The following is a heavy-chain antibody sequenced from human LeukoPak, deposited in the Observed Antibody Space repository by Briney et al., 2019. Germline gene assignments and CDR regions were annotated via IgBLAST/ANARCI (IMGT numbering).Heavy chain of an antibody. CDR1: GGSFSGYY. Sequence: SETLSLTCAVYGGSFSGYYWSWIRQPPGKGLEWIGEINHSGSTNYNPSLKSRVTISVDTSKNQFSLRLSSVTAADTAVYYCARQGIGSDYWGQGTLVTVSS. CDR2: INHSGST. V-gene: IGHV4-34*01. CDR3: ARQGIGSDY. D-gene: IGHD2-15*01. J-gene: IGHJ4*02.